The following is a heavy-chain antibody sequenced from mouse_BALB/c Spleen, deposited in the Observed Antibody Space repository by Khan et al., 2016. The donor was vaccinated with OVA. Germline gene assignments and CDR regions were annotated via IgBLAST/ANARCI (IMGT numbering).Heavy chain of an antibody. V-gene: IGHV2-3*01. Sequence: QVQLKESGPGLVAPSQSLSITCSVSGFSLTSYGVNWVRQPPGKGLEWLGVICGDGGTNYHSTLRSRLIISKDNSKRQVFLTLNSLQTDDTATYYCAKFTPGDYSMDYGGQGTSVTVSS. CDR2: ICGDGGT. D-gene: IGHD1-1*01. J-gene: IGHJ4*01. CDR1: GFSLTSYG. CDR3: AKFTPGDYSMDY.